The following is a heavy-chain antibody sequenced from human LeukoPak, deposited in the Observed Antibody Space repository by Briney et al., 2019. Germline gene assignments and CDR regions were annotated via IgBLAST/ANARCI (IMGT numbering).Heavy chain of an antibody. CDR1: GFTFSNYW. CDR2: MNQDGSEQ. Sequence: GGSLRLSCEGSGFTFSNYWMGWVRQAPGKGLEWLANMNQDGSEQYYVDSVKGRFTISRDNGKKSLYLQMNSLRAEDTAVYYCSRGQGCAYWGQGTLVTVSS. V-gene: IGHV3-7*04. D-gene: IGHD2-8*01. CDR3: SRGQGCAY. J-gene: IGHJ4*02.